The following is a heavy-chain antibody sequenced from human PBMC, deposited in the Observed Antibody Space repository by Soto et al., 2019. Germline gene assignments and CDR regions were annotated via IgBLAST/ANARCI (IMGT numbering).Heavy chain of an antibody. D-gene: IGHD3-9*01. CDR3: ATQYLYYDILNPEPFDY. CDR1: GFTFSSYA. V-gene: IGHV3-23*01. CDR2: IIVSGGIT. Sequence: PGGSLRLSCAASGFTFSSYAMSWVRQAPGKGLKWDSVIIVSGGITCYADSVKGRFTISRDNSKITLYLQMNSLRAEDTAVYYCATQYLYYDILNPEPFDYWGQGTLVTVSS. J-gene: IGHJ4*02.